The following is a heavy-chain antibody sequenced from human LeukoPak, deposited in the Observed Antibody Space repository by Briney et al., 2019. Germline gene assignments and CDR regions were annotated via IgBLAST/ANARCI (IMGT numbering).Heavy chain of an antibody. CDR1: GISFGNYA. D-gene: IGHD4-17*01. V-gene: IGHV3-23*01. CDR2: ISGSGGRT. Sequence: GGSLPLSCAASGISFGNYAMSWVRQAAGTGLEWVSAISGSGGRTYYADSVKGRFTISRDNSKNTLYLQMNSLRADDTAVYYCAKGAAGDYYYFAYWGQGTLVTVSS. CDR3: AKGAAGDYYYFAY. J-gene: IGHJ4*02.